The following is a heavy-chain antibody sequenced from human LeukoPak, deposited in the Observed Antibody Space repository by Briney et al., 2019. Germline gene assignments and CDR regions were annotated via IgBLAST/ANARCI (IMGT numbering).Heavy chain of an antibody. CDR2: INHSGST. D-gene: IGHD6-6*01. J-gene: IGHJ4*02. CDR3: ARKSIAARHFNY. CDR1: GGSISSYY. V-gene: IGHV4-34*01. Sequence: PSETLSLTCTVSGGSISSYYWSWIRQPPGKGLEWIGEINHSGSTNYNPSLKSRVTISVDTSKNQFSLKLSSVTAADTAVYYCARKSIAARHFNYWGQGTLVTVSS.